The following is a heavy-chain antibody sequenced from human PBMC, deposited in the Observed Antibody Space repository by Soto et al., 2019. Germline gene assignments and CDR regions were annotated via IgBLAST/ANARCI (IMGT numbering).Heavy chain of an antibody. D-gene: IGHD3-3*01. Sequence: ESGGGLVKAGGSLRLSCAASGFIFSDYYMTWIRQAPGKGLEWLSCSSNRDRSTYYADSVKDRFVVSEDNAKNLVYLQMNSLRAEDTAVYFCARAWKIEKFGVISMSKGLDVWGQGTTVTVSS. J-gene: IGHJ6*02. CDR3: ARAWKIEKFGVISMSKGLDV. CDR2: SSNRDRST. CDR1: GFIFSDYY. V-gene: IGHV3-11*01.